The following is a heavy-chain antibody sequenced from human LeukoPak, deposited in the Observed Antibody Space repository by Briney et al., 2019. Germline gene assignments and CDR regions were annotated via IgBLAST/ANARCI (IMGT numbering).Heavy chain of an antibody. Sequence: SETLSLTCTVSGGSISSGSYYWSWIRQPAGKGLEWIGRIYTSGSTNYNPSLKSRVTISVDTSKNQFSLKLSSVTAADTAVYYCARGGYYGSGSYYFSLTWFDPWGQGTLVTVSS. CDR3: ARGGYYGSGSYYFSLTWFDP. D-gene: IGHD3-10*01. J-gene: IGHJ5*02. CDR1: GGSISSGSYY. CDR2: IYTSGST. V-gene: IGHV4-61*02.